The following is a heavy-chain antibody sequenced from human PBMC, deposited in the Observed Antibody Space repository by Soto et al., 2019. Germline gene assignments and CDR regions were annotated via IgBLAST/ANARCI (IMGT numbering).Heavy chain of an antibody. D-gene: IGHD3-10*02. CDR3: FFFFQAEEGIRDVRSVSAFLLNRSSDL. J-gene: IGHJ2*01. V-gene: IGHV3-23*01. Sequence: KGLKYISAIFGSGGSTYYAESVKGRFTISRDYSKNTLYLQMNSLRAEDTAVYYCFFFFQAEEGIRDVRSVSAFLLNRSSDL. CDR2: IFGSGGST.